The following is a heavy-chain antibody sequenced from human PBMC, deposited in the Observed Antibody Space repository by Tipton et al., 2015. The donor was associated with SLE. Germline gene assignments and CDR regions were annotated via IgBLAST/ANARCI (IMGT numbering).Heavy chain of an antibody. CDR3: AREGSSTVLGVASNWFDP. CDR1: GGSISSYY. J-gene: IGHJ5*02. Sequence: TLSLTCTVSGGSISSYYWSWIRQPPGKGLEWIGYIYYSGSTNYNPSLKSRVTISVDTSKNQFSLKLTSLTAADTAIYYCAREGSSTVLGVASNWFDPWGQGTLVTVSS. V-gene: IGHV4-59*12. CDR2: IYYSGST. D-gene: IGHD4-17*01.